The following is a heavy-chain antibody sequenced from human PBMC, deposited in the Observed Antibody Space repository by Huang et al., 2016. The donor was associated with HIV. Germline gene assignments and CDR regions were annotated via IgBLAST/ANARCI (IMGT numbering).Heavy chain of an antibody. V-gene: IGHV4-39*02. CDR2: VYFLGTT. D-gene: IGHD2-2*03. CDR1: GTSMTSRLFY. J-gene: IGHJ6*02. Sequence: QLRESGPGLVTPSETLSLTCSASGTSMTSRLFYLGWFRQPPGRGLEWIGSVYFLGTTYYNPSLNSRVTISIDTANKQYSMRLTSLTAADTAVYFCAREVRSVDTDRPDGYYYRGLDVWGQGTTVIVSS. CDR3: AREVRSVDTDRPDGYYYRGLDV.